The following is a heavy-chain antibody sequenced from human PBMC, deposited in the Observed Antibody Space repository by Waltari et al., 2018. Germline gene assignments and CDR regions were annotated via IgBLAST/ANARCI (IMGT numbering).Heavy chain of an antibody. J-gene: IGHJ3*02. Sequence: QVQLVQSGAEVKKPGASVKVSCKASGYTFTSYDINWVRQATGQGLEWMGWRNPNRGNTGYAQKFQGRVTMTRNTSISTAYMELSSLRSEDTAVYYCARVSMIWVVGAFDIWGQGTMVTVSS. CDR2: RNPNRGNT. D-gene: IGHD3-10*01. CDR3: ARVSMIWVVGAFDI. CDR1: GYTFTSYD. V-gene: IGHV1-8*01.